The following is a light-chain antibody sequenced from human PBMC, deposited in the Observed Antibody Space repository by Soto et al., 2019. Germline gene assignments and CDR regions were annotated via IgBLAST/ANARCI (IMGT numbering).Light chain of an antibody. CDR2: AVS. V-gene: IGLV2-11*01. CDR1: SSDVGGYNY. J-gene: IGLJ2*01. CDR3: CSYAGSYTFGV. Sequence: QSALTQPRSVSGSPGQSVTISCTGTSSDVGGYNYVSWYQQHPGKAPKLVIYAVSQRPSGVPDRFSGSKSGNTASLTISGLQAEDEADYYCCSYAGSYTFGVFGGGTQLTVL.